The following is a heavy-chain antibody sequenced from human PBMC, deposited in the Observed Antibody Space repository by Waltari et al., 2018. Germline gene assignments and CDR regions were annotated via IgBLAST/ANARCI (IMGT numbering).Heavy chain of an antibody. CDR3: ARDRGYCSSTSCYKLDY. CDR1: GGTFSSYA. CDR2: ISPIFGTA. Sequence: QVQLVQSGAEVKKPGSSVKVSCKASGGTFSSYAISWVRQAPGQGLEWMGGISPIFGTANYAQKFKGRGTITADESTSTAYMELSSLRSEDTAVYYCARDRGYCSSTSCYKLDYWGQGTLVTVSS. D-gene: IGHD2-2*02. J-gene: IGHJ4*02. V-gene: IGHV1-69*01.